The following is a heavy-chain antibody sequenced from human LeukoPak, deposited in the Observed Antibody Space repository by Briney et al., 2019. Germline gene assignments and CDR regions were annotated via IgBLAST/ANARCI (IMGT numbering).Heavy chain of an antibody. V-gene: IGHV4-31*01. CDR2: IYYSGST. Sequence: PSETLSPTCTVSGGSITSTSYYWNWIRHHPGKGLEWIGYIYYSGSTYYNPSLKSPVTISIDTSKNQFSLKLSSVTAADTAVYYCARGARVVVATVNWFDPWGQGTLVTVSS. J-gene: IGHJ5*02. D-gene: IGHD2-15*01. CDR1: GGSITSTSYY. CDR3: ARGARVVVATVNWFDP.